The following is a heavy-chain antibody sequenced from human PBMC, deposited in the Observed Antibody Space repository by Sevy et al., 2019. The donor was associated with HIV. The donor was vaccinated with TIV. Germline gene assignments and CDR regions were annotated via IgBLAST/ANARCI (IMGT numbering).Heavy chain of an antibody. Sequence: RGSLRLSCAASGFTFSGSAMHWVRQASGKGLEWVGRIRSKANNYATTYAASVKGRFTISRDDSKNTAYLQMNSLKTEDTAVYYCTRLQQGGMDVWGQGTMVIVSS. CDR1: GFTFSGSA. D-gene: IGHD6-13*01. V-gene: IGHV3-73*01. CDR2: IRSKANNYAT. CDR3: TRLQQGGMDV. J-gene: IGHJ6*02.